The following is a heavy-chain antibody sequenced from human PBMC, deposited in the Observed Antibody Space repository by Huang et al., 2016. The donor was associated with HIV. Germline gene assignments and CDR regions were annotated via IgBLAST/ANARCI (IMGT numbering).Heavy chain of an antibody. CDR1: GYTFTGYD. V-gene: IGHV1-2*02. J-gene: IGHJ6*02. CDR2: VNPNSGGT. Sequence: QVQLVQSGAEVKKPGASVKVSCKAYGYTFTGYDMHWVRQAPGQGLEWMGCVNPNSGGTNYAQKFQGRVTMTRDTSISPGYMELSRLRSDDTAVYYCAAGVVPAADYYYYYGMDVWGQGTTVTVSS. D-gene: IGHD2-2*01. CDR3: AAGVVPAADYYYYYGMDV.